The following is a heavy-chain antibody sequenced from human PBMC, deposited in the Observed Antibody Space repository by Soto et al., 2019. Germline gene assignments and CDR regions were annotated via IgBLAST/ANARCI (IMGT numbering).Heavy chain of an antibody. Sequence: VGSLSLSCAASGFTFSSYAMNWVRQAPGKGLEWVSGISGSGDSTYYADSVKGRFTISRDNSKNTLYLQMNSLRAEDTALYYCATRGPRYYFDYWGQGALVTVSS. CDR2: ISGSGDST. CDR3: ATRGPRYYFDY. D-gene: IGHD3-16*01. J-gene: IGHJ4*02. CDR1: GFTFSSYA. V-gene: IGHV3-23*01.